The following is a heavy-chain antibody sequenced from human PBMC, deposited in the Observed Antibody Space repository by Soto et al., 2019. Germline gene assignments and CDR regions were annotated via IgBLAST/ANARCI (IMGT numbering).Heavy chain of an antibody. D-gene: IGHD3-3*02. CDR1: GFTFSLYN. Sequence: EVQLVGSGGGLVQPGGSLRLSCAASGFTFSLYNMNWVRQAPGKGLEWVAYISNSGGTIYYADSAKGRFTIARNNAKDSLFLQMNSLRDEDPAVYYCGLAAPSTYYCDYWGQGTLVTVAS. CDR2: ISNSGGTI. V-gene: IGHV3-48*02. CDR3: GLAAPSTYYCDY. J-gene: IGHJ4*02.